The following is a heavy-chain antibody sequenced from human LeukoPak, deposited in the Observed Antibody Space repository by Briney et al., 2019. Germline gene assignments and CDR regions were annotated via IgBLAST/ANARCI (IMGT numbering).Heavy chain of an antibody. Sequence: KPSETLSLTCTVSGGSLSSYWWTWIRQPPGKGLEWIGYIYYTERTSYNPSLKGRLSISLDTSRNQFSLKLNSVTAADTAVYYCARSGDPVLQDLGGEGTLVTVSS. CDR3: ARSGDPVLQDL. V-gene: IGHV4-59*01. J-gene: IGHJ5*02. CDR1: GGSLSSYW. D-gene: IGHD3-10*01. CDR2: IYYTERT.